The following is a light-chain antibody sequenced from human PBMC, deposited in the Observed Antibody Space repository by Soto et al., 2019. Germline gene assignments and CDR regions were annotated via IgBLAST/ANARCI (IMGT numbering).Light chain of an antibody. J-gene: IGLJ1*01. CDR1: PRDIGAYDY. Sequence: QSALAQPASVSGSPGQSITISCTGSPRDIGAYDYVSWYQQYPGKAPRLIIYAVNSRPSGVSNRFSGSKSGNTASLTISGLQAEDEAEYHCSSYTPSSTFVFGTGTKLTVL. CDR3: SSYTPSSTFV. V-gene: IGLV2-14*03. CDR2: AVN.